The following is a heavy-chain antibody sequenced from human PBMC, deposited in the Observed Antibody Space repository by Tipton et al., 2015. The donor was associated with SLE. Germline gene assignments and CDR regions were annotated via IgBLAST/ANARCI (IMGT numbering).Heavy chain of an antibody. J-gene: IGHJ4*02. CDR3: AGIGRWLHFC. CDR1: EFTFSEYW. V-gene: IGHV3-7*01. CDR2: INLDGSGT. Sequence: SLRLSCVVSEFTFSEYWMSWVRQAPGKGLERVANINLDGSGTYYVDAVRGRFTISRDNAKNSLYLQMDSLRAEDTAVYYCAGIGRWLHFCWGQGTLVTVSS. D-gene: IGHD5-24*01.